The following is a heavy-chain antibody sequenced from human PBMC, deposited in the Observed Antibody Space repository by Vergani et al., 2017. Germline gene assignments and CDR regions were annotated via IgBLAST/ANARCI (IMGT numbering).Heavy chain of an antibody. CDR1: GFTFSSYG. V-gene: IGHV3-33*08. J-gene: IGHJ4*02. CDR2: IWYDGSNK. CDR3: AREGWNYAIDY. D-gene: IGHD1-7*01. Sequence: VQLVESGGGLVQPGGSLRLSCAASGFTFSSYGMHWVRQAPGKGLEWVAVIWYDGSNKYYADSVKGRFTISRDNSKNTLYLQMNSLRAEDTAVYYCAREGWNYAIDYWGQGTLVTVSS.